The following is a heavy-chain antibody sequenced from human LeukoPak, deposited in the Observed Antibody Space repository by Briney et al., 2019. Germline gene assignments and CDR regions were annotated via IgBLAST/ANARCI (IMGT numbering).Heavy chain of an antibody. J-gene: IGHJ3*02. V-gene: IGHV4-4*02. CDR1: GGSISNENW. CDR3: ATPNDAFNI. CDR2: IHHRGGT. Sequence: SGTLSLTCAVSGGSISNENWWSWVRQPPGKGLEWIGEIHHRGGTNYNPSHRSRVTISIDTSKNQFSLKLTSVTAADTAVYYCATPNDAFNIWGQGTMVTVSS.